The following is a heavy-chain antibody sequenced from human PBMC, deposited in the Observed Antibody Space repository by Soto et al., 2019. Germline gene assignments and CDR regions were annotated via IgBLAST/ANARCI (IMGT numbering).Heavy chain of an antibody. V-gene: IGHV3-23*01. D-gene: IGHD6-13*01. CDR1: GFTFSSYA. CDR3: ARRSSSWYFDC. Sequence: EVQLLESGGGLVQPGGSLRLSCAASGFTFSSYAMNWVRQAPGKGLEWVSVISSSGGSTYYADSVKGRFTISRDNSKNTLYLQMNSLRAEDTAVYYCARRSSSWYFDCWGQGTLVTVSS. CDR2: ISSSGGST. J-gene: IGHJ4*02.